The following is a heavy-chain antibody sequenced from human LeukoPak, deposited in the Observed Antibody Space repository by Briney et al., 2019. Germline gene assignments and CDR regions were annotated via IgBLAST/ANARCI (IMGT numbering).Heavy chain of an antibody. Sequence: GGSLRLSCAASGFTFSNYAMSWVRQAPGKGLEWVSGISSDGGTFYPDSVKGRFTISRDNSKNTLYLQMDSLGAADTAIYYCAKEIAAIGFPAVDHWGQGTLVTVSS. D-gene: IGHD6-13*01. CDR2: ISSDGGT. CDR3: AKEIAAIGFPAVDH. CDR1: GFTFSNYA. V-gene: IGHV3-23*01. J-gene: IGHJ4*02.